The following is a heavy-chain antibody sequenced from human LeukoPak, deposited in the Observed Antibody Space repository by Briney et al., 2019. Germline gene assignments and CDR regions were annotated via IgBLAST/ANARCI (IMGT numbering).Heavy chain of an antibody. D-gene: IGHD3-10*01. V-gene: IGHV3-53*01. J-gene: IGHJ5*01. CDR1: GFTFDDHG. Sequence: PGGSLRLSCAASGFTFDDHGMSWVRQPPGKGLEWVSVIYSGGSKYYADSVKVRFTISRDNSKNTVYLQMDDLRPEDTAVYYCARENVGFGSWFDSWGQGTLVAVSS. CDR2: IYSGGSK. CDR3: ARENVGFGSWFDS.